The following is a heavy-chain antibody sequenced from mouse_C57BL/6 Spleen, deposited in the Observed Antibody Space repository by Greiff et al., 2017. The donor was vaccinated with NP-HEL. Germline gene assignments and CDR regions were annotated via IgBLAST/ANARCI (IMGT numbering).Heavy chain of an antibody. V-gene: IGHV1-78*01. Sequence: VKLMESDAELVKPGASVKISCKVSGYTFTDHTIHWMKQRPEQGLEWIGYIYPRDGSTKYNEKFKGKATLTADKSSSTAYMQLNSLTSEDSAVYFCARDYGSSYTSHWYFDVWGTGTTVTVSS. CDR1: GYTFTDHT. CDR3: ARDYGSSYTSHWYFDV. J-gene: IGHJ1*03. D-gene: IGHD1-1*01. CDR2: IYPRDGST.